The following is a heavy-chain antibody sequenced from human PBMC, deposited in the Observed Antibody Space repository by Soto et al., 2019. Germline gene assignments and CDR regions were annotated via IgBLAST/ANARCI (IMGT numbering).Heavy chain of an antibody. CDR2: IYHSGYT. D-gene: IGHD1-7*01. CDR1: GGSISSGGYA. Sequence: QMRLQESGSGLVKPSQTLSLTCAVSGGSISSGGYAWNWIRQPPGKGLEWIGYIYHSGYTSYNPSLKNRVTISVDQSKIQFSLTLSFVTAADTAVYYCARDSLTGNYFDPWGQGTLVTVSS. J-gene: IGHJ5*02. CDR3: ARDSLTGNYFDP. V-gene: IGHV4-30-2*01.